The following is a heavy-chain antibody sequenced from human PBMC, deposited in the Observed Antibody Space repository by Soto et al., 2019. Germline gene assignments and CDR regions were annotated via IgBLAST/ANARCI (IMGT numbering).Heavy chain of an antibody. J-gene: IGHJ4*02. Sequence: SLRLSCEASGFIFSNYGMHWVRQAPDKGMEWVAGIWHDGSKKLYVDSVRGRFIISRDDPRNTLYLQMNSLRADEDTAVYYCARDLSYWSLEFWGQGTPVTVSS. CDR3: ARDLSYWSLEF. D-gene: IGHD2-8*02. CDR2: IWHDGSKK. CDR1: GFIFSNYG. V-gene: IGHV3-33*01.